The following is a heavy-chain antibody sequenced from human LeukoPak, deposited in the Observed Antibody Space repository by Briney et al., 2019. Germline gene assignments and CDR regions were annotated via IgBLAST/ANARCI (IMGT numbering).Heavy chain of an antibody. V-gene: IGHV4-34*01. J-gene: IGHJ4*02. CDR1: GGSFSGYY. CDR2: INHSGCT. CDR3: ARYCSGGSCDQSDY. Sequence: PSETLSLTCAVYGGSFSGYYWSWIRQPPGKGLEWIGEINHSGCTNYNPSLKSRVTISVDTSKNQFSLKLSSVTAADTAVYYCARYCSGGSCDQSDYWGQGTLVTVSS. D-gene: IGHD2-15*01.